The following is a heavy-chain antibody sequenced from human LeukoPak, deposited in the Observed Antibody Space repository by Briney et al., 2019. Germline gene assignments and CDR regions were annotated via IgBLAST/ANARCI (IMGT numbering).Heavy chain of an antibody. Sequence: SQTLSLTCTVSGGSISSGSYYWSWIRQPAGKGLEWIGRIYTSGSTNYNPSLKSRVTISVDTSKNQFSLKLSSVTAADTAVYYSARGRLLWFGELLYPYEFDYWGQGTLVTVSS. J-gene: IGHJ4*02. CDR2: IYTSGST. CDR3: ARGRLLWFGELLYPYEFDY. D-gene: IGHD3-10*01. CDR1: GGSISSGSYY. V-gene: IGHV4-61*02.